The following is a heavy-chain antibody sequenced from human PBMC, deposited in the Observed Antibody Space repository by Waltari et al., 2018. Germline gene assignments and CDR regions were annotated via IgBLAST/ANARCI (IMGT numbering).Heavy chain of an antibody. Sequence: QVQLQQWGGGLLKPSETLSLTCGVSGGSFNYYHWTWIRQSPGKGLEWIGDINQSGGATYNPSLKSRVSLSIDTSKKEFFLRLSSVTAADTAVYYCAGHLMWFGEIEDWGPGTLVSVSS. CDR3: AGHLMWFGEIED. D-gene: IGHD3-10*01. V-gene: IGHV4-34*01. CDR2: INQSGGA. J-gene: IGHJ4*02. CDR1: GGSFNYYH.